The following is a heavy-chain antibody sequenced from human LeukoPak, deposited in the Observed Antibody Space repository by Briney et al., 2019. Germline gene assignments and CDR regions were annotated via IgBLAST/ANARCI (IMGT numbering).Heavy chain of an antibody. J-gene: IGHJ3*02. CDR2: IWYDGSNK. CDR3: ARGRGSGWYDAFDI. D-gene: IGHD6-19*01. V-gene: IGHV3-33*01. CDR1: GFTFSSHG. Sequence: GRSLRLSCAASGFTFSSHGMHWVRQAPGKGLEWVAVIWYDGSNKFYADSVRGRFTISRDNSKNTLYVQMNSLRAEDTAVYYCARGRGSGWYDAFDIWSQGTMVTVSS.